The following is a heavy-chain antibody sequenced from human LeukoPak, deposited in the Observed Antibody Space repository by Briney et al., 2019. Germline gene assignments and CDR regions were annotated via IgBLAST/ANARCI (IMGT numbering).Heavy chain of an antibody. CDR1: GYTFSSYD. D-gene: IGHD3-10*01. Sequence: ASVKVSCKASGYTFSSYDINWVRQATGQGLEWMGWMNPNSGNTGYAQKFQGRVNMTRNTSISTAYMELSSLRSEDTAVYYCARKFLGSRGYYFDYWGQGTLVTVSS. CDR3: ARKFLGSRGYYFDY. J-gene: IGHJ4*02. CDR2: MNPNSGNT. V-gene: IGHV1-8*01.